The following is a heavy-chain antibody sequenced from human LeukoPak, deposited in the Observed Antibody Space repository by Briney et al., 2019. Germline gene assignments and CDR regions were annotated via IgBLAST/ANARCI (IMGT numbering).Heavy chain of an antibody. D-gene: IGHD5-18*01. CDR1: GFTFSSYA. J-gene: IGHJ2*01. CDR2: ISGSGGST. V-gene: IGHV3-23*01. Sequence: GGSLRLSCAASGFTFSSYAMSWVRQAPGKGLEWVSAISGSGGSTYYADSVKGRFTISRDNSKNTLYLQMNSLRAEDTAVYYCAKGAELWSSGYWYFDLWGRGTLVTVSS. CDR3: AKGAELWSSGYWYFDL.